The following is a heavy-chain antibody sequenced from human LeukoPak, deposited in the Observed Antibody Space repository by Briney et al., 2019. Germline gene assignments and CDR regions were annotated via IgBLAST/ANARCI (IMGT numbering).Heavy chain of an antibody. J-gene: IGHJ4*02. Sequence: GGSLRLSCAASGFTFSSYEMNWVRQAPGKGLEWVSSISSSSSYIYYSDSVKGRFTISRDNAKNSLYLQMNSLRAEDTAVYYCAQPYYYDSSGYSAYWGQGTLVTVSS. CDR3: AQPYYYDSSGYSAY. CDR1: GFTFSSYE. D-gene: IGHD3-22*01. CDR2: ISSSSSYI. V-gene: IGHV3-21*01.